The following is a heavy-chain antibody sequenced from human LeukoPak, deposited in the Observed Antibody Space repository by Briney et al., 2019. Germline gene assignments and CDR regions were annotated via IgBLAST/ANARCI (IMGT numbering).Heavy chain of an antibody. CDR1: GGSISSYY. CDR3: ARSPSRSSIVVVTATLVFDY. Sequence: SETLSLTCTVSGGSISSYYWSWIRQPPGKGLEWIGYIYYSGSTNYNPSLKSQVTISVDTSKNQFSLKLSSVTAADTAVYYCARSPSRSSIVVVTATLVFDYWGQGTLVTVSS. D-gene: IGHD2-21*02. J-gene: IGHJ4*02. V-gene: IGHV4-59*08. CDR2: IYYSGST.